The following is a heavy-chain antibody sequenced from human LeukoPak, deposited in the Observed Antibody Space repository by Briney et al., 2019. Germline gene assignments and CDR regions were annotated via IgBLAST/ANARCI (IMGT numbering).Heavy chain of an antibody. CDR1: GFTFSSYS. J-gene: IGHJ4*02. D-gene: IGHD5-18*01. V-gene: IGHV3-21*01. CDR2: ISSSSSYI. CDR3: ASPAGYSYGFDY. Sequence: PGGSLRLSCAASGFTFSSYSMNWVRRAPGKGLEWVSSISSSSSYIYYADSVKGRFTISRDNAKNSLYLQMNSLRAEDTAVYYCASPAGYSYGFDYWGQGTLVTVSS.